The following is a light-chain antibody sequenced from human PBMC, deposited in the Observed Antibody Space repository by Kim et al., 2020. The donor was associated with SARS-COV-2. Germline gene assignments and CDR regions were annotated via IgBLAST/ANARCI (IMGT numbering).Light chain of an antibody. CDR1: NIGSKN. Sequence: PGGTDRNTCGGNNIGSKNVHGYQQKPGQAPLLVVCYDNDRPSGIPERFSGSNSGNTATLTISGVEAGDEADYYCQVWDTSSDHYVFGPGTKVTVL. CDR3: QVWDTSSDHYV. CDR2: YDN. V-gene: IGLV3-21*02. J-gene: IGLJ1*01.